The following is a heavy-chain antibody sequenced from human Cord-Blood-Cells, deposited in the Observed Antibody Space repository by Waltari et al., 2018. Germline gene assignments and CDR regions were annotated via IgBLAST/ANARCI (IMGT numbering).Heavy chain of an antibody. J-gene: IGHJ4*02. Sequence: QVQLVQSGAEVKKPGSSVKVSCKASGGTFSSYAISWVRQAPGQGLEWMGGAIPFLEIANYAQKFQGRVTITADESTNTAYMELSSLGSEDRAVYYCARNGGGYVWGLDYWGQGTLVTVSS. V-gene: IGHV1-69*04. D-gene: IGHD5-12*01. CDR2: AIPFLEIA. CDR3: ARNGGGYVWGLDY. CDR1: GGTFSSYA.